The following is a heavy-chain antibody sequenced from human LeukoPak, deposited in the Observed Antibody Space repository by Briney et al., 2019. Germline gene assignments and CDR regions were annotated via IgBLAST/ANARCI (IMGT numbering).Heavy chain of an antibody. V-gene: IGHV3-30*09. CDR2: VSYDGTDT. J-gene: IGHJ5*02. Sequence: GGSLRLSCAASGFTFTNYAMNWVRQAPGKGLEWVATVSYDGTDTSYADSVNGRFAIFRDNSKNTLYLQMNSLRTEDTAVYYCVRVSGFCTNGVCPSFDPWGQGTLVTVSS. CDR1: GFTFTNYA. CDR3: VRVSGFCTNGVCPSFDP. D-gene: IGHD2-8*01.